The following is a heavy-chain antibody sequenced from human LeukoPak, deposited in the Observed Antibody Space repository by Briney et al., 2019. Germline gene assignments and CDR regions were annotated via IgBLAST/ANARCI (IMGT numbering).Heavy chain of an antibody. Sequence: GGSLRLSCAAAGFTFSSYEINWVRQARGKGLEWGSFISSSGSTIYYEDSVKGRFTISRDNAKTSLYLQMNSLRAEDTAVYYCAELGITMIGGVWGKGTTVTISS. CDR1: GFTFSSYE. CDR3: AELGITMIGGV. D-gene: IGHD3-10*02. V-gene: IGHV3-48*03. J-gene: IGHJ6*04. CDR2: ISSSGSTI.